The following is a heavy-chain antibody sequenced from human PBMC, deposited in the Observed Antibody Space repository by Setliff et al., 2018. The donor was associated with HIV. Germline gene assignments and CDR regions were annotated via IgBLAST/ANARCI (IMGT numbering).Heavy chain of an antibody. J-gene: IGHJ5*02. CDR1: GYTFTNFG. D-gene: IGHD6-19*01. CDR2: VNTNNDKT. Sequence: ASVKVSCKASGYTFTNFGITWVRQVPGQGLEWMGWVNTNNDKTNYAQKFQGRVTMTTDRSTKTAYLDLGSLRPDDTSVYYCARDLYTSGWPNWFDPWGPGTLVTVSS. V-gene: IGHV1-18*01. CDR3: ARDLYTSGWPNWFDP.